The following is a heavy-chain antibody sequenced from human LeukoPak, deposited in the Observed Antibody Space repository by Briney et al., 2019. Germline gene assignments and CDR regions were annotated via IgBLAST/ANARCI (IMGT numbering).Heavy chain of an antibody. J-gene: IGHJ4*02. CDR2: IYFSGNT. D-gene: IGHD4-11*01. Sequence: SETLSLTCSVSGGSISESNYYWGWIRQPPGKGLEWIGSIYFSGNTYHNSSLKSRVTISVDTSKNQFSLKLNSVTAADTAVYYCVRREYSNKSPFDYWGQGTLVTVSS. CDR3: VRREYSNKSPFDY. CDR1: GGSISESNYY. V-gene: IGHV4-39*01.